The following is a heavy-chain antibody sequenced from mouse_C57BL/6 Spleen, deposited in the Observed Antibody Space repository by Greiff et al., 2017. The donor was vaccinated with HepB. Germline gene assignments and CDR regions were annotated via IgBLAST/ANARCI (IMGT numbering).Heavy chain of an antibody. CDR3: ALIYECYYRCY. Sequence: VQLQQSGAELVRPGTSVKVSCKASGYAFTNYLIEWVKQRPGQGLEWIGVINPGSGGTNYNEKVKGKATLTADKSSSTAYMQLSSLTSEDSAVYFCALIYECYYRCYWGQGTTLTVSS. CDR1: GYAFTNYL. CDR2: INPGSGGT. V-gene: IGHV1-54*01. J-gene: IGHJ2*01. D-gene: IGHD2-3*01.